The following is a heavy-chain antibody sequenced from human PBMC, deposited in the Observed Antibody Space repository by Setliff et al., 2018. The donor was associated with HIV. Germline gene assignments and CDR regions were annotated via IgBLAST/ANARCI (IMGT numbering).Heavy chain of an antibody. J-gene: IGHJ4*02. D-gene: IGHD3-22*01. CDR3: ARDPPYDSSGYYLGLDYYFDY. CDR2: INPNSGGT. Sequence: ASVKVSCKASGYTFTGYYMHWVRQAPGQGLEWMGWINPNSGGTNYEQKFQGRVTMTRDTSISTAYMELSRLRSDDAAVYYCARDPPYDSSGYYLGLDYYFDYWGQGTLVTVSS. CDR1: GYTFTGYY. V-gene: IGHV1-2*02.